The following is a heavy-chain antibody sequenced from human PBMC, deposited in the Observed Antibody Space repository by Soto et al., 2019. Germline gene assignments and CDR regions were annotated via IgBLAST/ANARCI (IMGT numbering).Heavy chain of an antibody. Sequence: GASVKVSCKASGYTFTGYYMHWVRQAPGQGLEWMGWINPNSGGTNYAQKFQGRVTMTRDTSISTAYMELSRLRSDDTAVYYCARAGNTNNPRKVLLKDYWGQGTLVTVSS. V-gene: IGHV1-2*02. CDR1: GYTFTGYY. J-gene: IGHJ4*02. CDR2: INPNSGGT. D-gene: IGHD3-10*01. CDR3: ARAGNTNNPRKVLLKDY.